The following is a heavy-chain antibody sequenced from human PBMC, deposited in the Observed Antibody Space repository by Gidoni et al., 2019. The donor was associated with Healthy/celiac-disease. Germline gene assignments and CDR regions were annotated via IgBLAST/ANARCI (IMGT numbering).Heavy chain of an antibody. CDR2: ISWNGGRI. J-gene: IGHJ4*02. Sequence: EVQLVESGGGLVQPGRSLRLSCQAPGFTVDDYAKHWVRLAAGKGLGCVSGISWNGGRIGYADSVKGRFTISRDNAKNSLSLQMNSLRAEDTALYDCAKDGPLGGYDLDYWGQGTLVTVSS. CDR3: AKDGPLGGYDLDY. V-gene: IGHV3-9*01. D-gene: IGHD5-12*01. CDR1: GFTVDDYA.